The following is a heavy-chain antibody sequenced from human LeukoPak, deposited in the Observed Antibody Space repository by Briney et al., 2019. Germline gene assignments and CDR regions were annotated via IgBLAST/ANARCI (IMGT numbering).Heavy chain of an antibody. V-gene: IGHV5-51*01. CDR1: GYSFTNNW. Sequence: GESLKISCKGSGYSFTNNWIGWVRQMPGKGLEWMGITYPGDSNTRYSPSYQGQVTISADKSISSAYLQWSSLKASDTAMYYCVRSPACSSGTCYPNWFDPWGQGTLVTVSS. J-gene: IGHJ5*02. D-gene: IGHD2-15*01. CDR2: TYPGDSNT. CDR3: VRSPACSSGTCYPNWFDP.